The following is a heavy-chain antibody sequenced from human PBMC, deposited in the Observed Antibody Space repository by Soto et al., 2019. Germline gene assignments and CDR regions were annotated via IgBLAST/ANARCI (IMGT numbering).Heavy chain of an antibody. CDR2: MNPISGNT. J-gene: IGHJ6*02. D-gene: IGHD6-13*01. CDR1: GYTFTTYD. Sequence: ASVKVSCKASGYTFTTYDINWVRQAPGQGLEWMGWMNPISGNTVYAQKFQGRVIVTRNTSISTAYMELSSLTSEDTAVYYCAKKSIAETGIYYYAMDVWGQGTSVTVS. V-gene: IGHV1-8*01. CDR3: AKKSIAETGIYYYAMDV.